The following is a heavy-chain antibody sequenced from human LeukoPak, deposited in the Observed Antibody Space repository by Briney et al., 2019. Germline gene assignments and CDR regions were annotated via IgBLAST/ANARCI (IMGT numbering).Heavy chain of an antibody. V-gene: IGHV3-7*01. Sequence: GGSLRLSCAASGFTFSSYWMSWVRQAPGKGLEWVANIKQDGSEKYYVDSVKGRFTISRDNAKNSLYLQMNSLRAEDTAVYYCARGPKYCSSTSCYVDYWGQGTLVTVSS. D-gene: IGHD2-2*01. CDR3: ARGPKYCSSTSCYVDY. CDR2: IKQDGSEK. J-gene: IGHJ4*02. CDR1: GFTFSSYW.